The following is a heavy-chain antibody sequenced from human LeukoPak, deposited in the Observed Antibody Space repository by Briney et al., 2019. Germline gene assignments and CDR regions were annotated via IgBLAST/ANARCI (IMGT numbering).Heavy chain of an antibody. Sequence: GGSLRLSCAASGFTFSSYSMNWVRQAPGKGLEWVSSISSSSSYIYYADSVKGRFTISRDNAKNSLYLQMNSLRAEDTAVYYCAGVRTGKTHWYFDLWGRGTLVTVSS. CDR3: AGVRTGKTHWYFDL. CDR1: GFTFSSYS. D-gene: IGHD1-1*01. V-gene: IGHV3-21*01. J-gene: IGHJ2*01. CDR2: ISSSSSYI.